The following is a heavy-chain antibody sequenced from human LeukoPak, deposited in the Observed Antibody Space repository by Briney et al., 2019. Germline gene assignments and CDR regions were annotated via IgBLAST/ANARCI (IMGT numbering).Heavy chain of an antibody. D-gene: IGHD3-3*01. Sequence: SETLSLTCTVSGGSISSSSYYWGWIRQPPGKGLEWIGSIYYSGSTYYNPSLKSRVTISVDTSKNQFSLKLSSVTAADTAVYYCARIGLRASFDYWGQGTLVTVSS. V-gene: IGHV4-39*01. J-gene: IGHJ4*02. CDR1: GGSISSSSYY. CDR2: IYYSGST. CDR3: ARIGLRASFDY.